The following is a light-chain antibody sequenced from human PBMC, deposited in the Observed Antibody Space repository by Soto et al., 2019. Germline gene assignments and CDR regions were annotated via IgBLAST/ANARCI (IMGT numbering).Light chain of an antibody. CDR3: QQYNNWPPIT. V-gene: IGKV3-15*01. Sequence: EIVMTQSPATVSLSPGERATLSCMASQTVDTNLAWYQQKRGQAPRLLIYGASTRATGIPARFSGSGSGTEFTLTISSLQSEDFAVYYCQQYNNWPPITFGQGTRLEIK. CDR2: GAS. CDR1: QTVDTN. J-gene: IGKJ5*01.